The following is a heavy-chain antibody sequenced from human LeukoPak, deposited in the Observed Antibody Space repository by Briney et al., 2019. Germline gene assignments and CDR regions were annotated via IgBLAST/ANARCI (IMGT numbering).Heavy chain of an antibody. CDR1: GSSISSYY. D-gene: IGHD3-3*01. CDR2: IYYSGST. CDR3: ARWSGYYYYFDY. V-gene: IGHV4-59*01. Sequence: SETLSLTCTVSGSSISSYYWSWIRQPPGKGLEWIGYIYYSGSTNYNPSLKSRVTISVDTSKNQFSLKLSPVTAADTAVYYCARWSGYYYYFDYWGQGTLVTVSS. J-gene: IGHJ4*02.